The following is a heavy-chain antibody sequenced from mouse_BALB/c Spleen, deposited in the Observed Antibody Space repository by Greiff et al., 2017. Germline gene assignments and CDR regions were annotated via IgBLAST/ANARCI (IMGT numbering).Heavy chain of an antibody. V-gene: IGHV2-9*02. CDR3: DRDDGGDY. Sequence: VKLVESGPGLVAPSQSLSITCTVSGFSLTSYGVHWVRQPPGKGLEWLGVIWAGGSTNYNSALMSRLSISKDNSKSQVFLKMNSLQTDDTAMYYCDRDDGGDYWGQGTSVTVSS. CDR1: GFSLTSYG. J-gene: IGHJ4*01. CDR2: IWAGGST.